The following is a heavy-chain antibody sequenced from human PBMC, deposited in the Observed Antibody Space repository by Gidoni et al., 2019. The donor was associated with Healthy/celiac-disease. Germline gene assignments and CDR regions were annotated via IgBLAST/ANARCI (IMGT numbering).Heavy chain of an antibody. Sequence: QVQLQQWGAGLLKPSETLSLTCAVYGGSFSGYYWSWIRQPPGKGLEWIGEINHSGSTNYNPSLKSRVTISVDTSKNQFSLKLSSVTAADTAVYYCARGLGYTAMVYFDYWGQGTLVTVSS. CDR1: GGSFSGYY. CDR3: ARGLGYTAMVYFDY. V-gene: IGHV4-34*01. D-gene: IGHD5-18*01. J-gene: IGHJ4*02. CDR2: INHSGST.